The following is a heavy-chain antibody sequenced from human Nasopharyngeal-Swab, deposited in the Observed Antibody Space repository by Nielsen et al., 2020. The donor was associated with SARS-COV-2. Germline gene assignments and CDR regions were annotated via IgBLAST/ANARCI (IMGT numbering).Heavy chain of an antibody. V-gene: IGHV3-21*01. J-gene: IGHJ6*02. CDR3: ARDYYYYGMDV. CDR2: ISSSSGYI. Sequence: GESLKISCAASGFTFSSYSMNWVRQAPGKGLEWVSSISSSSGYIYYADSVKGRFTISRDNAKNSLYLQMNSLRAEDTAVYYCARDYYYYGMDVWGQGTTVTVSS. CDR1: GFTFSSYS.